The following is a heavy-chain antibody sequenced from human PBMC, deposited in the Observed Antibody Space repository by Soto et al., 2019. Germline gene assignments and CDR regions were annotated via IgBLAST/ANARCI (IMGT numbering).Heavy chain of an antibody. CDR1: GGSFSGYY. Sequence: QVQLQQWGAGLLKPSETLSLTCAVYGGSFSGYYWSWIRQPPGKGLEWIGEINHSGSTNYNPSLKSRVTISVDTAKNQFSLKLSSVTAADPAVYYCARGYMVRGVILDYWGQGTLVTVSS. D-gene: IGHD3-10*01. CDR3: ARGYMVRGVILDY. CDR2: INHSGST. V-gene: IGHV4-34*01. J-gene: IGHJ4*02.